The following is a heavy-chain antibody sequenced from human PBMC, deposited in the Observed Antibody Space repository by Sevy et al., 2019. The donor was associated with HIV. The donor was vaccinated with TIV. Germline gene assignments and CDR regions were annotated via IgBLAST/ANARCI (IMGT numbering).Heavy chain of an antibody. J-gene: IGHJ3*02. CDR3: AKDLRITMIVVVRAGAFDI. V-gene: IGHV3-30*14. D-gene: IGHD3-22*01. CDR2: ISYDGSNQ. Sequence: GGSLRLSCAASGFTFNSYSMYWVRQAPGKGLEWVAVISYDGSNQYYADSVKGRFTVSRDNSKNTLYLQMNSLRADDTAVYYCAKDLRITMIVVVRAGAFDIWGQGTMVTVSS. CDR1: GFTFNSYS.